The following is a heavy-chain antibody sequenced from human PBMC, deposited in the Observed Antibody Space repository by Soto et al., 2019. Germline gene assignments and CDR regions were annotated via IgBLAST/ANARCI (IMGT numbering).Heavy chain of an antibody. CDR3: ARDLRTPRIAVAGTGDY. D-gene: IGHD6-19*01. J-gene: IGHJ4*02. Sequence: VGSLRLSCAASGFSVSCNYMNWVRQAPGKGLQWVSFIYRRGNTYYADSVKGRFTISRDNSKNTLYLQMNSLRAEDTAVYYCARDLRTPRIAVAGTGDYWGQGTLVTVSS. V-gene: IGHV3-66*03. CDR1: GFSVSCNY. CDR2: IYRRGNT.